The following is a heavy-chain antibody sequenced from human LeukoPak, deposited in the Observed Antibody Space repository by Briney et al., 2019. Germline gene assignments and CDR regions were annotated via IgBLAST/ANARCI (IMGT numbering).Heavy chain of an antibody. CDR3: AGPNLWGLQH. CDR1: GGSITSYY. CDR2: IYSTGTT. J-gene: IGHJ1*01. V-gene: IGHV4-4*07. D-gene: IGHD1-7*01. Sequence: PSETLSLTCTVSGGSITSYYWTWIRQPAGRGLEWIVRIYSTGTTNYSPSLKSRVTMSVDTSKNQCSLRLTSVTAADTAVYYCAGPNLWGLQHWGQGTLVTVSS.